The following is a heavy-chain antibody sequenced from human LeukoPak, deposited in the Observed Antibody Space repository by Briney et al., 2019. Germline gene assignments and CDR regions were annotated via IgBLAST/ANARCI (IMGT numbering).Heavy chain of an antibody. CDR3: ARDEGPRYYYGSGSYYNRGWFDP. CDR1: GYTFTSYY. V-gene: IGHV1-46*01. J-gene: IGHJ5*02. CDR2: INPSGGST. D-gene: IGHD3-10*01. Sequence: ASVKVSCKASGYTFTSYYMHWVRQAPGQGLGWMGIINPSGGSTSYAQKFQGRVTMTRDTSTSTVYMELSSLRSEDTAVYYCARDEGPRYYYGSGSYYNRGWFDPWGQGTLVTVSS.